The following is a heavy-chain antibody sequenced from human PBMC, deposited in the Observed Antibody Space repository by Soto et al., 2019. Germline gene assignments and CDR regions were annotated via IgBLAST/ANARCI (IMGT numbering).Heavy chain of an antibody. J-gene: IGHJ4*02. D-gene: IGHD7-27*01. CDR1: GYTFTSYG. V-gene: IGHV1-3*01. CDR2: INAGYGNT. CDR3: ARDTGDGTFDF. Sequence: ASVKVSCKASGYTFTSYGISWVRQAPGQRLEWMGWINAGYGNTKSSQKFQDGVTISRDTSASTAYMELTSLRSEDTAVYYCARDTGDGTFDFWGQGXLVTVYS.